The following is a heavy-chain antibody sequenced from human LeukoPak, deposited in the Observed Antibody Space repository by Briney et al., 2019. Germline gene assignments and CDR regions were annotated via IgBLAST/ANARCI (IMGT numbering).Heavy chain of an antibody. V-gene: IGHV3-15*01. Sequence: GGSLRLSCVVSGFSFSDAWMSWVRKAPGKGLEWIGRIRSKTDSETTEYAAPVKRRFSISRDDSKKTLYLQINSLKNEDTAVSYCTTGRFPPRYWGQGTLVTVSS. CDR2: IRSKTDSETT. D-gene: IGHD3-3*01. CDR3: TTGRFPPRY. CDR1: GFSFSDAW. J-gene: IGHJ4*02.